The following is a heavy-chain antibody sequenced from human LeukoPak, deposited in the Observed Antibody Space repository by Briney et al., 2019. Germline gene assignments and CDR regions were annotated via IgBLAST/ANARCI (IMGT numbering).Heavy chain of an antibody. D-gene: IGHD7-27*01. V-gene: IGHV4-30-2*02. Sequence: SETLSLTCTVSGGSISSGGYYWRWIRQPPGKGLEWIGYIYHSGSTYYNPSLKSRVTISVDTSKNQFSLKLSSVTAADTAVYYCARSLFTPGYNWFDPWGQGTLVTVSS. J-gene: IGHJ5*02. CDR1: GGSISSGGYY. CDR2: IYHSGST. CDR3: ARSLFTPGYNWFDP.